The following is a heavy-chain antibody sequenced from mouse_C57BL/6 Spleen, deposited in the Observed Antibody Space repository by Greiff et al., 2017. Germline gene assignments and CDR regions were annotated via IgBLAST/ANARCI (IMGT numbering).Heavy chain of an antibody. CDR3: ASGDWDGFDY. J-gene: IGHJ2*01. CDR1: GYSITSGYY. CDR2: ISYDGSN. V-gene: IGHV3-6*01. D-gene: IGHD4-1*01. Sequence: EVKLVESGPGLVKPSQSLSLTCSVTGYSITSGYYWNWIRQFPGNKLEWMGYISYDGSNNYNPSLKNRISITRDTSKNQFFLKLNSVTTEDTATYYCASGDWDGFDYWGQGTTLTVSS.